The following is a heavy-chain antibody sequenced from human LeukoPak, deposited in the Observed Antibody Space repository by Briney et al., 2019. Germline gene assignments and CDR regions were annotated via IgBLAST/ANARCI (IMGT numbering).Heavy chain of an antibody. D-gene: IGHD4-17*01. CDR3: ARGGPYGDYVGAFDI. V-gene: IGHV3-64*04. CDR1: GFTFSNYA. Sequence: GGSLRLSCSASGFTFSNYAMHWVRQAPGKGLEYVSDISSNGGITYYADSVKGRFTISRDNAKNSLYLQMNSLRAEDTAVYYCARGGPYGDYVGAFDIWGQGTMVTVSS. CDR2: ISSNGGIT. J-gene: IGHJ3*02.